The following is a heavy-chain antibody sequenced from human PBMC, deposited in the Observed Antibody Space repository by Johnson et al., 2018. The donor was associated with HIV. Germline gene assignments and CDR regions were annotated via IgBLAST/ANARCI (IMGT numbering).Heavy chain of an antibody. Sequence: VQLVESGGGLVKPGGSLRLSCAASGFTFSNAWMTWVRQAPGKGLEWVGRIKSKTDGGTTDYVAPVKGRFTISRDNSKNTLYLQMNSLRAEDTAVYYCARVPTSSGYHDAFDIWGQGTMVTVSS. CDR3: ARVPTSSGYHDAFDI. CDR2: IKSKTDGGTT. D-gene: IGHD3-22*01. V-gene: IGHV3-15*01. J-gene: IGHJ3*02. CDR1: GFTFSNAW.